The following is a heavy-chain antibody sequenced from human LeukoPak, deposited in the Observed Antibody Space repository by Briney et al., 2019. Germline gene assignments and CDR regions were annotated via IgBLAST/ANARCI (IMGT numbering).Heavy chain of an antibody. CDR3: AREVPAARDAFDI. D-gene: IGHD2-15*01. CDR1: GFTFSSYA. J-gene: IGHJ3*02. Sequence: GGSLRLSCAASGFTFSSYAMHWVRRAPGKGLEWVAVISYDGSNKYYADSVKGRFTISRDNSKNTLYLQMNSLRAEDTAVYYCAREVPAARDAFDIWGQGTLVTVSS. V-gene: IGHV3-30-3*01. CDR2: ISYDGSNK.